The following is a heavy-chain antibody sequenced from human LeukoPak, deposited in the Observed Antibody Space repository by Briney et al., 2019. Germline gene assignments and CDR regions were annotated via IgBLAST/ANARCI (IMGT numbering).Heavy chain of an antibody. D-gene: IGHD6-19*01. Sequence: GGSLRLSCAASGFTFSSYGMHWVRQAPGKGLEWVAVISYDGSNKYYADSVKGRFTISRDNSKNTLYLQTNSLRAEDTAVYYCAKERDSSGWYYFDYWGQGTLVTVSS. V-gene: IGHV3-30*18. CDR1: GFTFSSYG. CDR3: AKERDSSGWYYFDY. J-gene: IGHJ4*02. CDR2: ISYDGSNK.